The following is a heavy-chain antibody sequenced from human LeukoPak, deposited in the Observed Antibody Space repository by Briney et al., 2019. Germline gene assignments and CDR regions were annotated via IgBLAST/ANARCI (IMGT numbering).Heavy chain of an antibody. CDR1: GGTFSSYA. V-gene: IGHV1-69*01. Sequence: GSSVKVSCKASGGTFSSYAISWVRQAPGQGLEWMGGIIPIFGTANYAQKFQGRVTITADESTSTAYMELSSLRSEDTAVYYCARVGYGSGSHPGYYFDYWGQGTLVTVPS. CDR2: IIPIFGTA. J-gene: IGHJ4*02. CDR3: ARVGYGSGSHPGYYFDY. D-gene: IGHD3-10*01.